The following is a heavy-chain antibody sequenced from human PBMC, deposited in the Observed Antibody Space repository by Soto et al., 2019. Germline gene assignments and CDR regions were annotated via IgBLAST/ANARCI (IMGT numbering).Heavy chain of an antibody. CDR3: ARGEDYGGNSDAFDI. V-gene: IGHV4-30-2*01. CDR1: GGSISSGGYS. J-gene: IGHJ3*02. D-gene: IGHD4-17*01. CDR2: IYHIGST. Sequence: QLQLQESGSGLVKPSQTLSLTCAVSGGSISSGGYSWSWIRQPPGKGLEWIGYIYHIGSTYYNPSLKSRVTISVDRSTNQFSLKLSSVTAADTAVYYCARGEDYGGNSDAFDIWGQGTMVTVSS.